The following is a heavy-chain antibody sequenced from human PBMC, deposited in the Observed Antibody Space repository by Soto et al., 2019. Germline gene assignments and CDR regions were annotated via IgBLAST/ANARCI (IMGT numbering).Heavy chain of an antibody. J-gene: IGHJ5*01. CDR3: SRDPSEGPVGNCFES. Sequence: PGGSLRLSCAASGFTFSRYGMNWVRQAPGKGLEWVASISSSTSYVYYADSAKGRFSTSRDNAKNILYLEMYALRTEDTAVYYYSRDPSEGPVGNCFESWGQGTLVTVSS. V-gene: IGHV3-21*01. CDR2: ISSSTSYV. D-gene: IGHD2-2*01. CDR1: GFTFSRYG.